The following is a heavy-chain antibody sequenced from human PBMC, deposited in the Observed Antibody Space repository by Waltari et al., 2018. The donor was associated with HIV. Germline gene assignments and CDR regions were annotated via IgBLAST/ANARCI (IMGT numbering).Heavy chain of an antibody. CDR1: GLRLGSYW. CDR2: IKSDGSSR. V-gene: IGHV3-74*01. J-gene: IGHJ4*02. D-gene: IGHD3-10*01. Sequence: EVQLVESGGGLVQPGGSLDLSGAGLGLRLGSYWMHWVRKAPGKGLVWVSRIKSDGSSRSYGDSVKGRFTISRDNAKNTLYLQMNSLRAEDTAVYYCARDFYGSVGYWGQGTLVTVSS. CDR3: ARDFYGSVGY.